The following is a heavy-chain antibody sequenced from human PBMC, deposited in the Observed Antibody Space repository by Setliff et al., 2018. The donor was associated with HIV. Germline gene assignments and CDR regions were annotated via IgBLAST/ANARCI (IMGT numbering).Heavy chain of an antibody. CDR3: ARRQAATMGVYSYYFMDV. CDR1: GASISSSGSY. D-gene: IGHD3-10*01. J-gene: IGHJ6*03. CDR2: IYYNGSP. V-gene: IGHV4-39*01. Sequence: SETLSLTCTVSGASISSSGSYWGWIRQSPGKGLQWIGGIYYNGSPYYNPSLRSRLALSVDTSKNQFSLRLSSVTAADTAIYYCARRQAATMGVYSYYFMDVWGKGTTVTVSS.